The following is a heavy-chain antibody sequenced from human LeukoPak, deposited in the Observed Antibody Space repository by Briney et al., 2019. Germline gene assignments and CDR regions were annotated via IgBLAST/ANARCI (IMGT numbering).Heavy chain of an antibody. CDR3: TTILFVYGDYFDY. Sequence: GGSLRLSCAASGFTFSSYEMNWVRQAPGKGLEWVGRIKSKAHGGTTDYAAPVKDRFTISRDDSKNTLYLQMNSLKTEDTAVYYCTTILFVYGDYFDYWGQGTLVTVSS. CDR2: IKSKAHGGTT. J-gene: IGHJ4*02. V-gene: IGHV3-15*01. D-gene: IGHD4-17*01. CDR1: GFTFSSYE.